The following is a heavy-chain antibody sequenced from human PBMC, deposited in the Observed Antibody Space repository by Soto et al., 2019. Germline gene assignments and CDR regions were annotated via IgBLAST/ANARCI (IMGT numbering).Heavy chain of an antibody. D-gene: IGHD3-3*01. CDR2: ISSSGDAT. CDR3: AKNGDFWRWGMDV. V-gene: IGHV3-23*01. CDR1: GFTFSTYA. Sequence: EVQLLESGGDLIQPGGSLRLSCAASGFTFSTYAMTWVRQAPGKGLEWVSIISSSGDATYYLDSVKGRFTISIDNSRNTLDLPMNSLRAEDTAVYYCAKNGDFWRWGMDVWGQGTTVTVSS. J-gene: IGHJ6*02.